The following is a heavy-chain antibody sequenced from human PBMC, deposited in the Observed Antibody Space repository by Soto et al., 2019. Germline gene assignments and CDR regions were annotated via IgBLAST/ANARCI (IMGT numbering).Heavy chain of an antibody. CDR2: ISSSSSTI. CDR3: ASPGGPSYYYDSSGYDY. J-gene: IGHJ4*02. CDR1: GFTFSSYS. D-gene: IGHD3-22*01. Sequence: GGSLRLSCAASGFTFSSYSMNWVRQAPGKGLEWVSYISSSSSTIYYADSVKGRFTISRDNAKNSLYLQMNSLRAEDTAVYYCASPGGPSYYYDSSGYDYWGQGTLVTVSS. V-gene: IGHV3-48*04.